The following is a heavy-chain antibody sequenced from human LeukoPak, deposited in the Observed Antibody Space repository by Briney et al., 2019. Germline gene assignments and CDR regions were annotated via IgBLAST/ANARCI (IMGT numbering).Heavy chain of an antibody. Sequence: SETLSLTCIVSGGSISSSSYYWGWIRQPPGKGLEWIGSIYYSGSTYYNPSLKSRVTISVDTSKNQFSLKLSSVTAADTAVYYCARANYYDYVWGSYRYFDYWGQGTLVTVSS. D-gene: IGHD3-16*02. J-gene: IGHJ4*02. V-gene: IGHV4-39*07. CDR1: GGSISSSSYY. CDR3: ARANYYDYVWGSYRYFDY. CDR2: IYYSGST.